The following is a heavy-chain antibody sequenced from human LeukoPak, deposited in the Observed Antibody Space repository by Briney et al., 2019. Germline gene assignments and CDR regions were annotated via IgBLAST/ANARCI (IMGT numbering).Heavy chain of an antibody. Sequence: GGSLRLSCAASGFTFSSYDMHWVRQATGKGLECVSAIGTAGDTYYPGSVKGRFTISRENAKNSLYLQMNSLRAGDTAVYYCARGKAYDSSGYYKLFDYWGQGTLVTVSS. D-gene: IGHD3-22*01. CDR2: IGTAGDT. J-gene: IGHJ4*02. CDR3: ARGKAYDSSGYYKLFDY. V-gene: IGHV3-13*01. CDR1: GFTFSSYD.